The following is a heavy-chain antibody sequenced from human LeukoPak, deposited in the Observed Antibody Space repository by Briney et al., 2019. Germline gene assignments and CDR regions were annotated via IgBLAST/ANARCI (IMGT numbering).Heavy chain of an antibody. CDR2: IYNSGST. CDR3: VRLQPNTGEWAFDI. D-gene: IGHD1-1*01. CDR1: GGSISSYY. Sequence: SETLSLTCTVSGGSISSYYWSWIRQPPGEGLEWIGYIYNSGSTNYNPSLKSRVTISVDTSKNQLSLKLSSVTAADTAVYHCVRLQPNTGEWAFDIWGQGTMVSVSS. V-gene: IGHV4-59*01. J-gene: IGHJ3*02.